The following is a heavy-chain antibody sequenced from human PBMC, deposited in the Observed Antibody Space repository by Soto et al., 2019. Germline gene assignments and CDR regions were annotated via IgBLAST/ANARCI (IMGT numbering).Heavy chain of an antibody. J-gene: IGHJ4*02. V-gene: IGHV3-23*01. CDR1: GFNFNKYA. D-gene: IGHD6-19*01. Sequence: EVQLLESGGGLVRPGESLRLSCAASGFNFNKYAMSWVRQAPGEGLEWVSGISCCGGTASYGDAVKGPFTIARDDAKNTLYLDMNSLRVEDTAEYYCAKADGQQWLLPHLENWGRGTLVTVS. CDR2: ISCCGGTA. CDR3: AKADGQQWLLPHLEN.